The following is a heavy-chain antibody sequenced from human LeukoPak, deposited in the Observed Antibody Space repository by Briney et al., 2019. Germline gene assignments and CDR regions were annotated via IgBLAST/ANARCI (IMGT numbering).Heavy chain of an antibody. D-gene: IGHD2/OR15-2a*01. CDR3: ARDLSSVAPDY. CDR2: IKQDGSEK. V-gene: IGHV3-7*01. CDR1: GFTFSSYW. Sequence: GGSLRLSCAASGFTFSSYWMGWVRQAPGKGLEWVANIKQDGSEKYYVDSVKGRFTISRDNAKNSLYLQMNSLRAEDAAVYYCARDLSSVAPDYWGQGTLVTVSS. J-gene: IGHJ4*02.